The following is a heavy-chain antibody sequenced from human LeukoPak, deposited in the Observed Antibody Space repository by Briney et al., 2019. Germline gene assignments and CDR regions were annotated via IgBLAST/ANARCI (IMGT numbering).Heavy chain of an antibody. Sequence: GGSLRLSCAASGFTFSSYSMNWVRQAPGKGLEWVSSISSSSSYIYYADSVKGRFTISRDNAKNSLYLQMNSLRAEDTAVYYCAREKALEDRAFDIWGQGTMVTVSS. CDR3: AREKALEDRAFDI. J-gene: IGHJ3*02. CDR1: GFTFSSYS. V-gene: IGHV3-21*01. D-gene: IGHD1-1*01. CDR2: ISSSSSYI.